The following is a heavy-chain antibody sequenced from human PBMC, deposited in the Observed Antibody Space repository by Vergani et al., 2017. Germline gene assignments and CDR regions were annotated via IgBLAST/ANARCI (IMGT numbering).Heavy chain of an antibody. CDR2: IYYSGLT. Sequence: QLQLQQSGPGLVKPSETLFLTCTVSADSISSGSYYLGWIRQPPGKSLEWIGSIYYSGLTYYNPSLKSRVAISVDTSKNAFSLKVTPVTAADTAVYVCERQRPGSGWSPGDFDDWGQGILVTVSS. V-gene: IGHV4-39*01. J-gene: IGHJ4*02. CDR3: ERQRPGSGWSPGDFDD. CDR1: ADSISSGSYY. D-gene: IGHD6-19*01.